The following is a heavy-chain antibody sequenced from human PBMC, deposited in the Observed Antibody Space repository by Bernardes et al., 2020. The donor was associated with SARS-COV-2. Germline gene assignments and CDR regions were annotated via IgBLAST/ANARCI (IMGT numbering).Heavy chain of an antibody. CDR1: GYTFISYY. CDR2: INPSGGST. Sequence: APVKFSCKASGYTFISYYLRWGRQAPGQGLQWMGRINPSGGSTNYAQKLQGRVTITRDTSTRTVYMELSSLRSEDTAVYYCARDLRTYYDIVTGYRSSNWFDPWGQGTLVTVSS. J-gene: IGHJ5*02. D-gene: IGHD3-9*01. V-gene: IGHV1-46*01. CDR3: ARDLRTYYDIVTGYRSSNWFDP.